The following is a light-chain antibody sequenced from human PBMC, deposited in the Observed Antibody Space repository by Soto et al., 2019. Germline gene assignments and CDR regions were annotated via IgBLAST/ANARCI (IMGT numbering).Light chain of an antibody. CDR2: GAS. V-gene: IGKV3-15*01. CDR1: QSLRTS. J-gene: IGKJ1*01. Sequence: ELVMTQSPATLSVSPGETATLSCRASQSLRTSLAWYQHKPGQAPRLLIYGASTRATGVPARFSGSGSGTEFTPTISSLQSEDFATYYCQPYNDWPPWTFGQGTKVDIK. CDR3: QPYNDWPPWT.